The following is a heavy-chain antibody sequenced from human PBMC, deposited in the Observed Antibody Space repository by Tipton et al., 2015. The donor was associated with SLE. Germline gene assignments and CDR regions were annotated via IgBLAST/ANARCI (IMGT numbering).Heavy chain of an antibody. V-gene: IGHV3-7*01. D-gene: IGHD1-26*01. CDR2: IKQDGSEK. J-gene: IGHJ4*02. CDR3: AREAYSGTYFDY. CDR1: GFTFSSYW. Sequence: LSLTCAASGFTFSSYWMSWVRQAPGKGLEWVANIKQDGSEKYYVDSVKGRFTISRDNAKNSLYLQMNSLRAEDTVVYYCAREAYSGTYFDYWGQGTLVTVSS.